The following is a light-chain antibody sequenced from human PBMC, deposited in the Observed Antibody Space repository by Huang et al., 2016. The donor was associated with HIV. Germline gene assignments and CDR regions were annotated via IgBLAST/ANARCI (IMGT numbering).Light chain of an antibody. J-gene: IGKJ2*01. Sequence: DIVMTQTPLPLSVTPGQPASISCKSSQGLLYREKIYFNWYLQKPGQSPQLLIYELSNRFTGVPDRFSGSGSPTDFTLKISRVETEDVGAYYCMQGKHLPYTFGQGTRLEIK. CDR1: QGLLYREKIY. CDR2: ELS. V-gene: IGKV2-29*02. CDR3: MQGKHLPYT.